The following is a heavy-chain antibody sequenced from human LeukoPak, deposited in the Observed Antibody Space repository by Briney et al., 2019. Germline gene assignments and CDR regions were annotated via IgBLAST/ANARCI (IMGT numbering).Heavy chain of an antibody. CDR1: GFTFSSYA. J-gene: IGHJ4*02. CDR2: ISYDGSNK. D-gene: IGHD1-26*01. Sequence: GGSLRLSCAASGFTFSSYAMHWVRQAPGRGLEWVAVISYDGSNKYYADSVKGRFTISRDNSKNTLYLQMNSLRAEDTAVYYCARDGGSYYFDYWGQGTLVTVSS. CDR3: ARDGGSYYFDY. V-gene: IGHV3-30-3*01.